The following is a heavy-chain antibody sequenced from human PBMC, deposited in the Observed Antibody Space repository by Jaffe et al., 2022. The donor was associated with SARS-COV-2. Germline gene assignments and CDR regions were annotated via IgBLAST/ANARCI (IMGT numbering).Heavy chain of an antibody. D-gene: IGHD2-2*01. CDR2: IKQDGSEK. J-gene: IGHJ6*03. Sequence: EVQLVESGGGLVQPGGSLRLSCAASGFTFSSYWMSWVRQAPGKGLEWVANIKQDGSEKYYVDSVKGRFTISRDNAKNSLYLQMNSLRAEDTAVYYCARERLGPYQGNYYYYYYMDVWGKGTTVTVSS. CDR3: ARERLGPYQGNYYYYYYMDV. V-gene: IGHV3-7*01. CDR1: GFTFSSYW.